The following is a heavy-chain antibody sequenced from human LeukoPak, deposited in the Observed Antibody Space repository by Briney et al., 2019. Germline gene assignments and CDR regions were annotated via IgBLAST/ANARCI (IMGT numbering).Heavy chain of an antibody. CDR3: AREGWELNFDY. J-gene: IGHJ4*02. CDR1: GGSISSGSYY. Sequence: PSETLSLTCTVSGGSISSGSYYWSWIRQPPGKGLEWIGEINHSGSTNYNPSLKSRVTISVDTSKNQFSLKLSSVTAADTAVYYCAREGWELNFDYWGQGTLVTVSS. CDR2: INHSGST. V-gene: IGHV4-39*07. D-gene: IGHD1-26*01.